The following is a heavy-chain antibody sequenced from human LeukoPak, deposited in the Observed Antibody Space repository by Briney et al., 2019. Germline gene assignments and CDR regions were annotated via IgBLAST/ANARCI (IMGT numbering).Heavy chain of an antibody. CDR2: VNGDSDYT. CDR3: AKEVLDYEIPYWYFDL. Sequence: GGSLRLSCAVSGFSFSTYTMSWVRQAPGKGLEWVSAVNGDSDYTYYADSVKGRFTISRDNSKNTLYLHMNSLRAEDTAVYHCAKEVLDYEIPYWYFDLWGRGTLVTVSS. J-gene: IGHJ2*01. D-gene: IGHD4-17*01. V-gene: IGHV3-23*01. CDR1: GFSFSTYT.